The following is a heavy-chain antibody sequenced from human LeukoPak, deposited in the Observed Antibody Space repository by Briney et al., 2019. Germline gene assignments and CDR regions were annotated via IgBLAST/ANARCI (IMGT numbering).Heavy chain of an antibody. CDR2: INTDGSST. CDR1: GFTFSSYW. J-gene: IGHJ4*02. V-gene: IGHV3-74*01. CDR3: ARSLRGSYYTFDY. D-gene: IGHD3-10*01. Sequence: GGSLRLSCAASGFTFSSYWMHWVRQAPGKGLVWVSRINTDGSSTSYADSVKGRFTISRDNAKNSLYLQMNSLRAEDTAVYYCARSLRGSYYTFDYWGQGTLVTVSS.